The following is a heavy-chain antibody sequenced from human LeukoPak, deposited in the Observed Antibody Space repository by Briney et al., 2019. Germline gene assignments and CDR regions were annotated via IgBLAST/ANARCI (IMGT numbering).Heavy chain of an antibody. V-gene: IGHV3-21*01. J-gene: IGHJ6*02. CDR3: ARDGLLWFGELSFSYYYYYGMDV. D-gene: IGHD3-10*01. CDR1: GFTFSSYS. Sequence: GGSLRLSCAASGFTFSSYSMNWVRQAPGKGLEWASSISSSSSYIYYADSVKGRFTISRDNAKNSLYLQMNSLRAEDTAVYYCARDGLLWFGELSFSYYYYYGMDVWGQGTTVTVSS. CDR2: ISSSSSYI.